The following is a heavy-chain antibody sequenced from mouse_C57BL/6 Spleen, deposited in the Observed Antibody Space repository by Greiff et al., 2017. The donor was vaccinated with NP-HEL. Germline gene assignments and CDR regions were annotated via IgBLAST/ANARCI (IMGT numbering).Heavy chain of an antibody. CDR2: IDPNSGGT. CDR3: ARWTYYSNFLGDYFDY. J-gene: IGHJ2*01. Sequence: VQLQQPGAELVKPGASVKLSCKATGYTFTSYWMHWVKQRPGRGLEWIGRIDPNSGGTKYNEKFKSKATLTVDKPSSTAYMQLSSLTSEDSAVYYCARWTYYSNFLGDYFDYWGQGTTLTVSS. CDR1: GYTFTSYW. V-gene: IGHV1-72*01. D-gene: IGHD2-5*01.